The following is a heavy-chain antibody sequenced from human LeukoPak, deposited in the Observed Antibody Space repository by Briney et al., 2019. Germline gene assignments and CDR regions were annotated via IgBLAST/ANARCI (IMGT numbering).Heavy chain of an antibody. V-gene: IGHV1-8*01. CDR3: ARASNYVAGGLIPYYYYGMDV. J-gene: IGHJ6*02. CDR2: MNPNSGNT. CDR1: GYTFTSYD. Sequence: WASVKVSCKASGYTFTSYDINWVRQATGQGLEWMGWMNPNSGNTGYAQKFQGRVTMTRNTSISTAYMELSSLRSEDTAVYYCARASNYVAGGLIPYYYYGMDVWGQGTTVTVSS. D-gene: IGHD4-11*01.